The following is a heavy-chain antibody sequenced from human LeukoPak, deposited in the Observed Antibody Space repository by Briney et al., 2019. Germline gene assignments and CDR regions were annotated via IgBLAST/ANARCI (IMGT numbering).Heavy chain of an antibody. J-gene: IGHJ3*02. D-gene: IGHD3-22*01. CDR1: GYSFTSYW. CDR3: ASDYDSSGYYYVNRAFDI. Sequence: GESLKISCKGSGYSFTSYWIGWVRQMPGKGLEWMGIIYPGDSDTRYSPSFQDQVTISADKSISTAYLQWSSLKASDTAMYYRASDYDSSGYYYVNRAFDIWGQGTMVTVSS. CDR2: IYPGDSDT. V-gene: IGHV5-51*01.